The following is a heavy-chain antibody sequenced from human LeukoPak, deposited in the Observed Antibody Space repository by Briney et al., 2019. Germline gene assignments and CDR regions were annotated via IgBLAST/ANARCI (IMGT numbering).Heavy chain of an antibody. CDR2: TYYRFKCYN. CDR1: GDSVSSNSAA. Sequence: SQTLSLTCALSGDSVSSNSAAWNWIRQSPSRGLEWLGRTYYRFKCYNDYAVSVKSRMTLNQDTSKNQFSLQLNSGTPEETGVYCCASPGYSSSWYDAFDIWGQGTMVTVSS. J-gene: IGHJ3*02. CDR3: ASPGYSSSWYDAFDI. D-gene: IGHD6-13*01. V-gene: IGHV6-1*01.